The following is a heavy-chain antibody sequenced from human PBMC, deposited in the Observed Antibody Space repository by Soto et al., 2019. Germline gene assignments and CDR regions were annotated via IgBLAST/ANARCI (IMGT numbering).Heavy chain of an antibody. J-gene: IGHJ5*02. D-gene: IGHD2-2*01. CDR2: VSPKSGGT. CDR1: GYNFSDYY. Sequence: ASVKVSCKASGYNFSDYYIHWVRQAPGQGLEWLGWVSPKSGGTNYAQKFKGRVTMTRDTSSNTVYMDLSGLKSDDTAVFYCARDEVPAANWLDRWGQGTLVTVSS. V-gene: IGHV1-2*02. CDR3: ARDEVPAANWLDR.